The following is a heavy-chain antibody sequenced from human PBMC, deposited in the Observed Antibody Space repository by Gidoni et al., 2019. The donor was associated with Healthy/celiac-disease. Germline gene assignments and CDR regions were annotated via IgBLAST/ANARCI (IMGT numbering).Heavy chain of an antibody. CDR3: ARDRLGCSSTSCYYDY. V-gene: IGHV3-48*02. CDR1: GFPFSIYS. Sequence: EVQLVESGGGLVQPGGSLRLSCAASGFPFSIYSMNWVRQAPGKGLEWVSYISSSSSTIYYADSVKGRFTISRDNAKNSLYLQMNSLRDEDTAVYYCARDRLGCSSTSCYYDYWGQGTLVTVSS. D-gene: IGHD2-2*01. CDR2: ISSSSSTI. J-gene: IGHJ4*02.